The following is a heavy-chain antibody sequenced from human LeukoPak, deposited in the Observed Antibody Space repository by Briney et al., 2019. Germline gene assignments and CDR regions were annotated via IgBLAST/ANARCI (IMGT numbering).Heavy chain of an antibody. J-gene: IGHJ6*03. CDR1: GGSISSYY. V-gene: IGHV4-59*08. Sequence: SETLSLTCTVSGGSISSYYWSWLRQPPGKGLEWIGYIYYSGSTNYNPSLKSRVIISVATSKNQFSLKVISVTAADTAVYYCARFLAGTRHFHFYYYMDAWGKGTTVTISS. D-gene: IGHD3-3*01. CDR2: IYYSGST. CDR3: ARFLAGTRHFHFYYYMDA.